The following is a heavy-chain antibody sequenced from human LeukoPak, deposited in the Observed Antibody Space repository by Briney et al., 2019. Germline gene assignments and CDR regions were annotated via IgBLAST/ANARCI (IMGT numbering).Heavy chain of an antibody. CDR3: ARDEDYYVSGKYYDALDI. CDR2: FGGKGSKVGKT. Sequence: GGSLRLSCVTSGFTFSSFGMCWVRQAPGEGLEWVSDFGGKGSKVGKTYYDDSVKGRFNISRDTAKNTLYMQMNSLKVEDTAVYYCARDEDYYVSGKYYDALDIWGQGTMVTVSS. CDR1: GFTFSSFG. J-gene: IGHJ3*02. V-gene: IGHV3-23*01. D-gene: IGHD3-10*01.